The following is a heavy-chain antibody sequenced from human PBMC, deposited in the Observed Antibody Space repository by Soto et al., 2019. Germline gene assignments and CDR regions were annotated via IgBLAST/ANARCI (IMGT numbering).Heavy chain of an antibody. J-gene: IGHJ4*02. Sequence: WGSLLVSCVSSVFTFSIYAMSWVGKAPGKGLEWVSAISANGGTTYYIDSVKGRFTISRDNSKNTVYLQMNSLRAEDTAIYYCANGGTGEGYFDNWGQGALVTVSS. V-gene: IGHV3-23*01. D-gene: IGHD7-27*01. CDR1: VFTFSIYA. CDR3: ANGGTGEGYFDN. CDR2: ISANGGTT.